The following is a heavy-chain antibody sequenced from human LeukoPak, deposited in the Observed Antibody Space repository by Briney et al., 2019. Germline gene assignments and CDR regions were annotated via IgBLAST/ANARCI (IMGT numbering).Heavy chain of an antibody. Sequence: GGSLRLSCAASGLTFSSYAMSWVRQAPGKGLEWVSAISGSGGSTYYADSVKGRFTISRDNSKNTLYLQMNSLRAEDTTVYYCAKDRMGYSSSWYSTPVDYWGQGTLVTVSS. CDR2: ISGSGGST. J-gene: IGHJ4*02. V-gene: IGHV3-23*01. CDR1: GLTFSSYA. D-gene: IGHD6-13*01. CDR3: AKDRMGYSSSWYSTPVDY.